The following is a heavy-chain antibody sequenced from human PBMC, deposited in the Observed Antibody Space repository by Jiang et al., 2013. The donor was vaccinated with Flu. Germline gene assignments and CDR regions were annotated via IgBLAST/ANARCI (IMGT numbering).Heavy chain of an antibody. V-gene: IGHV1-3*01. J-gene: IGHJ4*02. CDR1: GYTFTSYA. Sequence: SGAEVKKPGASVKVSCKASGYTFTSYAMHWVRQAPGQRLEWMGWINAGNGNTKYSQKFQGRVTITRDTSASTAYMELSSLRSEDTAVYYCAGEYSSSWSYFDYWGQGTLVTVSS. CDR3: AGEYSSSWSYFDY. CDR2: INAGNGNT. D-gene: IGHD6-13*01.